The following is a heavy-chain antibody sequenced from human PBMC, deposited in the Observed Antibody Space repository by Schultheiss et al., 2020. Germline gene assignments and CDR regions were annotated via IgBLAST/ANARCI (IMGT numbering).Heavy chain of an antibody. J-gene: IGHJ4*02. CDR1: GGSISGYY. D-gene: IGHD4-17*01. CDR2: IYYSGST. V-gene: IGHV4-59*01. Sequence: SETLSLTCTVSGGSISGYYWSWIRQPPGKGLEWIGYIYYSGSTNYNPSLKSRVTISVDTSKNQFSLKLSSVTAADTAVYYCASGVSSTTVTDWGQGTLVTVSS. CDR3: ASGVSSTTVTD.